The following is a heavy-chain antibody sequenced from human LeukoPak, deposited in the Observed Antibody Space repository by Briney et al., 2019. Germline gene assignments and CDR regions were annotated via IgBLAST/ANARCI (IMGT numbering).Heavy chain of an antibody. Sequence: ASVKVSCKASGYTFTSYDIKWVPQATGQGLEWMGWLNPNSGNTGYAQKFQGRVTVTRDTSISTAYMELTGLRSEDTGVYYCARGPNYYYHMDVWGKGTTVTVSS. J-gene: IGHJ6*03. CDR2: LNPNSGNT. V-gene: IGHV1-8*01. CDR1: GYTFTSYD. CDR3: ARGPNYYYHMDV.